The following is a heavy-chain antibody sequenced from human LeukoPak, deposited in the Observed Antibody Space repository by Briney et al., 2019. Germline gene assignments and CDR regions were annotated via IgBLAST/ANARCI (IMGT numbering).Heavy chain of an antibody. CDR1: GYTFTSYY. J-gene: IGHJ4*02. CDR3: ASSFYDLLVYFDY. Sequence: ASVKVSCKASGYTFTSYYMHWVRQAPGQGLEWMGKINPSDGSTRYAQKFQGRVTRTRDMSTSTVYMELSSLRSEDTAVYYCASSFYDLLVYFDYWGQGTLVTVSS. V-gene: IGHV1-46*01. CDR2: INPSDGST. D-gene: IGHD5/OR15-5a*01.